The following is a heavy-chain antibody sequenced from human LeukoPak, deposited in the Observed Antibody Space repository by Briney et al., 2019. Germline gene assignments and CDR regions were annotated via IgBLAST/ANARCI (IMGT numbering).Heavy chain of an antibody. CDR3: AKCGSRWLHLNWFDP. J-gene: IGHJ5*02. CDR1: GFTFSDYW. V-gene: IGHV3-7*03. Sequence: GGSLRLSCAASGFTFSDYWMSWVRQAPGKGLEWVGKIKEDGSNKIYVDSVKGRFTISRDNSKNTLYLQMNSLRAEDTAVYYCAKCGSRWLHLNWFDPWGQGTLVTVSS. D-gene: IGHD5-12*01. CDR2: IKEDGSNK.